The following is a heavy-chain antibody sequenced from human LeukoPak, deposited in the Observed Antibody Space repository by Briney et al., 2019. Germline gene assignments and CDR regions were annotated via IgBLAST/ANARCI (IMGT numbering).Heavy chain of an antibody. CDR3: ARDGYCSSTSCYSGDYYYYGMDV. Sequence: GASVKVSCTASGYTFTGYYMHWVRQAPGQGLEWMGWISAYNGNTNYAQKLQGRVTMTTDTSTSTAYMELRSLRSDDTAVYYCARDGYCSSTSCYSGDYYYYGMDVWGQGTTVTVSS. J-gene: IGHJ6*02. CDR2: ISAYNGNT. V-gene: IGHV1-18*04. CDR1: GYTFTGYY. D-gene: IGHD2-2*03.